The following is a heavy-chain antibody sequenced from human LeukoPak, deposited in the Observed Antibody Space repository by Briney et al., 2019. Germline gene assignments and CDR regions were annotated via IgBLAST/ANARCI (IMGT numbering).Heavy chain of an antibody. D-gene: IGHD6-19*01. J-gene: IGHJ5*02. V-gene: IGHV4-59*01. CDR2: IYYSGST. Sequence: SETLSLTCTVSGGSISSYYWSWIRQPPGEGLEWIGYIYYSGSTNYNPSLKSRVTISVDTSKNQFSLKLSSVTAADTAVYYCARHGAVAGSKSPGWFDPWGQGTLVTVSS. CDR3: ARHGAVAGSKSPGWFDP. CDR1: GGSISSYY.